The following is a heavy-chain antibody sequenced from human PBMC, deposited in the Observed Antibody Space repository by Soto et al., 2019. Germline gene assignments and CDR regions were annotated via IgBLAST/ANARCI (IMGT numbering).Heavy chain of an antibody. V-gene: IGHV3-72*01. CDR3: ARSGSYRCFDA. D-gene: IGHD1-26*01. CDR1: GFTFSSYA. Sequence: GGSLRLSCAASGFTFSSYAMSWVRQAPGKGLEWVGRVRKKANSYSTEYAASVEGRFIISRDDSMNSLFLQMNSLKTEDTAVYYCARSGSYRCFDAWGQGTPVTVSS. CDR2: VRKKANSYST. J-gene: IGHJ4*02.